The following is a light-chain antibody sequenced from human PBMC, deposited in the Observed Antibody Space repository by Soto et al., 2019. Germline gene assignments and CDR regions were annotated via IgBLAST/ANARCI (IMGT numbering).Light chain of an antibody. CDR2: GAS. CDR1: QSVTSSY. CDR3: QHYGSSPGYT. Sequence: EIVLTQSPGTLSLSPGERATLSCRASQSVTSSYLAWYQQRPGQAPRLLMYGASSRATGIPDRFSGSGSVTDFTLTISRLEPEDFAVYYCQHYGSSPGYTFGQGTKLEIK. J-gene: IGKJ2*01. V-gene: IGKV3-20*01.